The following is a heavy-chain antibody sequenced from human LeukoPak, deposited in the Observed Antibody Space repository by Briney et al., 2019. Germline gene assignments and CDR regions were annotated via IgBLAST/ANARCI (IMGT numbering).Heavy chain of an antibody. Sequence: GGSLRLSCAASGFTFSSYFMNWVRQAPGKGLEWVSSISSRSSYIYYADSVKGRFTISRDNAKNSLYLQMDSLRAEDTAVYYCARDTSGYHTQFDYWGQGTLVTVSS. V-gene: IGHV3-21*01. D-gene: IGHD3-22*01. CDR1: GFTFSSYF. CDR2: ISSRSSYI. J-gene: IGHJ4*02. CDR3: ARDTSGYHTQFDY.